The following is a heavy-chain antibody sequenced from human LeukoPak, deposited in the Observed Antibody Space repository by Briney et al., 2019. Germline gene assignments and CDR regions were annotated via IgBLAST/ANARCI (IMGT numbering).Heavy chain of an antibody. Sequence: GGSLRLSCAASGFTVGNNYMSWVRQAPGKGLEWVSVIYSGGSTYYADSVKGRFTISRDNSKNTLYLQMNSLRAEDTAVYYCASLGYSYGNHHFDYWGQGTLVTVSS. V-gene: IGHV3-66*01. CDR3: ASLGYSYGNHHFDY. D-gene: IGHD5-18*01. J-gene: IGHJ4*02. CDR2: IYSGGST. CDR1: GFTVGNNY.